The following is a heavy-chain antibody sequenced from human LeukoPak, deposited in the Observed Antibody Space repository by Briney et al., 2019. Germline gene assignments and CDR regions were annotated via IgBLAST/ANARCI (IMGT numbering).Heavy chain of an antibody. D-gene: IGHD3-10*01. CDR3: ARGLYGSGSYSNRPLDY. CDR2: IYYSGST. J-gene: IGHJ4*02. V-gene: IGHV4-59*01. Sequence: PSETLSLTCTASGGSISSYYWSWIRQPPGKGLEWIGYIYYSGSTNYNPSLKSRVTISVDTSKNQFSLKLSSVTAADTAVYYCARGLYGSGSYSNRPLDYWGQGTLVTVSS. CDR1: GGSISSYY.